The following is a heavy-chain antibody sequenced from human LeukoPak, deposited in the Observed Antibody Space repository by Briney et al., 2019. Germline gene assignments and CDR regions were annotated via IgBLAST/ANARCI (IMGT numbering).Heavy chain of an antibody. Sequence: GASVKVSCTTLGYTFSGYYIHWVRQAPGQGLEWMGWIDPNSGAANYEKRFQGRVTMTRDISINTVYLEVRSDDTAVYYCARGEQWLVRYWGQGTLVIVSS. D-gene: IGHD6-19*01. CDR2: IDPNSGAA. J-gene: IGHJ4*02. CDR1: GYTFSGYY. CDR3: ARGEQWLVRY. V-gene: IGHV1-2*02.